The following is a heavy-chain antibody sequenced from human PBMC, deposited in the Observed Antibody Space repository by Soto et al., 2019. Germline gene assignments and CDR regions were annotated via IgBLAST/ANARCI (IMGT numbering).Heavy chain of an antibody. V-gene: IGHV3-33*01. Sequence: PGGSLRLSCAASGFTFSSYGMHWVRQAPGKGLEWVAVIWYDGSNEYYADSVKGRFTISRDNSKNTLYLQMNTLRAEDTAVYYCARKVDTYFDYWGQGTLVTVSS. CDR3: ARKVDTYFDY. CDR2: IWYDGSNE. CDR1: GFTFSSYG. J-gene: IGHJ4*02. D-gene: IGHD5-18*01.